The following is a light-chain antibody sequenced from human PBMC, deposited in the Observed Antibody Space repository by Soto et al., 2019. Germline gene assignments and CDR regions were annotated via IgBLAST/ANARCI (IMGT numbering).Light chain of an antibody. Sequence: SPSTVPRAAEDRGPSSWPASQSISSWLAWYQHKPGKAPKLLIYGASNLDSGVPSRFSGSGSGTDFTLTISRLQPEDFATYYCRQPGNYPWTIGGGTKVDIK. CDR2: GAS. V-gene: IGKV1-5*01. CDR1: QSISSW. CDR3: RQPGNYPWT. J-gene: IGKJ4*02.